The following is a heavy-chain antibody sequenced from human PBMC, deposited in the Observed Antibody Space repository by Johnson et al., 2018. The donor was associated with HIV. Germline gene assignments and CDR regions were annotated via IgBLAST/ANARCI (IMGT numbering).Heavy chain of an antibody. CDR1: GFTV. CDR3: ASDGWELLGVAAFDV. CDR2: ISWNGGTT. D-gene: IGHD1-26*01. Sequence: EVQLVESGGGLIQPGGSLRLSCVASGFTVRKGLEWVSGISWNGGTTGYADSVRGRFTISRDTSKNTLYLQMNSLRPEDTAVYYCASDGWELLGVAAFDVWGQGTLVTVSS. V-gene: IGHV3-20*04. J-gene: IGHJ3*01.